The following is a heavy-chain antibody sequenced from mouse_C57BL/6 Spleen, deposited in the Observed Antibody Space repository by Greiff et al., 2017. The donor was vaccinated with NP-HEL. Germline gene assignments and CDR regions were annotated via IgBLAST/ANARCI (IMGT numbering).Heavy chain of an antibody. CDR3: ARRFYAMDY. Sequence: QVQLQQSGPELVKPGASVKISCKASGYAFSSSWMNWVKQRPGKGLEWIGRIYPGDGDTNYNGKFKGKATLTADTSSSTAYMQLSSLTSEDSAVYFCARRFYAMDYWGQGTSVTVSS. CDR1: GYAFSSSW. V-gene: IGHV1-82*01. CDR2: IYPGDGDT. J-gene: IGHJ4*01.